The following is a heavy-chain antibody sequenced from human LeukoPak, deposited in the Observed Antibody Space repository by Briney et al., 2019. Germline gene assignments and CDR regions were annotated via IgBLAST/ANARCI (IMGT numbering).Heavy chain of an antibody. CDR3: ARDTGDRGYFDY. J-gene: IGHJ4*02. V-gene: IGHV3-21*01. CDR2: ITATSRHI. Sequence: GGSLRLSCAASGFTFNSYVMNWVRQAPGKGLEWVSAITATSRHIYYADSVKGRFTISRDNSKNTLYLQMNSLRAEDTAVYYCARDTGDRGYFDYWGQGTLVTVSS. D-gene: IGHD3-22*01. CDR1: GFTFNSYV.